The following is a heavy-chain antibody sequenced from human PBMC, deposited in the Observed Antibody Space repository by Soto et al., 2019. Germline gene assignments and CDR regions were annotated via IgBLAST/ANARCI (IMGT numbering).Heavy chain of an antibody. Sequence: LGESLKISCKGSGYSFAGYWITWVRQKPGKGLEWMGRIDPSDSQTYYSPSFRGHVTTSVTKSITTVFLQWSSLRASDTAMYYCARQIYDSDTGPNFQYYFDSWGQGTRSPSPQ. CDR3: ARQIYDSDTGPNFQYYFDS. CDR2: IDPSDSQT. D-gene: IGHD3-22*01. J-gene: IGHJ4*02. V-gene: IGHV5-10-1*01. CDR1: GYSFAGYW.